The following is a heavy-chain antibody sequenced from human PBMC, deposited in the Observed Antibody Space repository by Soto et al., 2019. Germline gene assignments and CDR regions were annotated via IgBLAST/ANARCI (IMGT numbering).Heavy chain of an antibody. CDR1: GGTFSSYT. CDR3: ARDQSGNLRLDP. J-gene: IGHJ5*02. D-gene: IGHD6-25*01. CDR2: IIPILGIA. Sequence: SVKVSCKASGGTFSSYTISWVRQAPGQGLEWMGRIIPILGIANYAQKFQGRVTITADKSTSTAYMELSSLRSEDTAVYYCARDQSGNLRLDPWGQRTLVTVSS. V-gene: IGHV1-69*04.